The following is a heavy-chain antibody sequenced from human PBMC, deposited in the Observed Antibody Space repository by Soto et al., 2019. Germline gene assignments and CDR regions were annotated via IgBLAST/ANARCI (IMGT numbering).Heavy chain of an antibody. CDR1: GYSFTSYW. D-gene: IGHD3-10*01. CDR2: IDPSDSYT. CDR3: ARQVMVRGVNYYHYGMDV. J-gene: IGHJ6*02. V-gene: IGHV5-10-1*01. Sequence: GESLKISCKGSGYSFTSYWISWVRQMPGKGLEWMGRIDPSDSYTNYSPSFQGHVTISADKSICTAYLQGSCRKASDTARYYCARQVMVRGVNYYHYGMDVWGQGTTVTVSS.